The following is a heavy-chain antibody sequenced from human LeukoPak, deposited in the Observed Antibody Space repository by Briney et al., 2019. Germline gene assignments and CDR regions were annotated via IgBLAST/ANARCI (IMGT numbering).Heavy chain of an antibody. CDR1: GYTFTGYY. CDR2: INPNSGGT. Sequence: ASVKVSCKASGYTFTGYYMHWVRQAPGQGLEWMGWINPNSGGTNYAQKFQGRVTMTRDTSISTAYMEPSRLRSDDTAVYYCARDSNYVWGSYRYREFDYWGQGTLVTVSS. D-gene: IGHD3-16*02. J-gene: IGHJ4*02. V-gene: IGHV1-2*02. CDR3: ARDSNYVWGSYRYREFDY.